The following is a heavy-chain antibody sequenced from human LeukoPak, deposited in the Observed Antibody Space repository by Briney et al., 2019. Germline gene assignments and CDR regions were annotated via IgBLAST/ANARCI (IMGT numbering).Heavy chain of an antibody. D-gene: IGHD3-22*01. CDR1: GGSISSGGYY. Sequence: SQTLSLTCTVSGGSISSGGYYWSWIRQHPGKGLEWIGYIYYSGSTYYNPSLKSRVTISVDTSKNQFSLKLSSVTAADTAVYYCARGSVVVIGTNWFDPWGQGTLVTVFS. V-gene: IGHV4-31*03. CDR3: ARGSVVVIGTNWFDP. J-gene: IGHJ5*02. CDR2: IYYSGST.